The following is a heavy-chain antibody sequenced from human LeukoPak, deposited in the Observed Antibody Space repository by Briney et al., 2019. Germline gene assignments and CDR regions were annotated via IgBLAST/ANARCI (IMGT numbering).Heavy chain of an antibody. J-gene: IGHJ4*02. V-gene: IGHV3-9*01. CDR3: AKDIALLWFGGGFDY. CDR2: ISWNSGSI. CDR1: GFTFDDYA. Sequence: GRSLRLSCAASGFTFDDYAMHWVRQAPGKGLEWVSGISWNSGSIGYADSVKGRFTISRDNAKNSLHLQMNSLRAEDTALYYCAKDIALLWFGGGFDYWGQGTLVTVSS. D-gene: IGHD3-10*01.